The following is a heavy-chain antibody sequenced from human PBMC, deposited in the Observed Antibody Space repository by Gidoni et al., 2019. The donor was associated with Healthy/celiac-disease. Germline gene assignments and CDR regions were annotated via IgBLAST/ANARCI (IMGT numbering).Heavy chain of an antibody. CDR2: ISWNSGSI. Sequence: EVQLVESGGGLLQPGRSLRLSCAASGFTFDDSAMHWVRQAPGKGLEWVSGISWNSGSIGYADSVKGRFTISRDNAKNSLYLQMNSLRAEDTALYYCAKDYDSSGDYPQPFDYWGQGTLVTVSS. CDR1: GFTFDDSA. CDR3: AKDYDSSGDYPQPFDY. J-gene: IGHJ4*02. D-gene: IGHD3-22*01. V-gene: IGHV3-9*01.